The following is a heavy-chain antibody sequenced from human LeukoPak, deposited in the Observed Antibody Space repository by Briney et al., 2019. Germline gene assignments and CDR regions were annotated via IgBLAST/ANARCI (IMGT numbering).Heavy chain of an antibody. CDR1: GFTFSSYA. J-gene: IGHJ6*02. V-gene: IGHV3-21*01. CDR2: VSSSSTYI. CDR3: ARDLLVAVAGTEDYYYHGMDV. D-gene: IGHD6-19*01. Sequence: GGSLRLSCAASGFTFSSYAMSWVRQAPGKGLEWVSSVSSSSTYIYYADSVKGRFTISRDNAKNSLYLQMNSLRAEDTAVYYCARDLLVAVAGTEDYYYHGMDVWGQGTTVTVSS.